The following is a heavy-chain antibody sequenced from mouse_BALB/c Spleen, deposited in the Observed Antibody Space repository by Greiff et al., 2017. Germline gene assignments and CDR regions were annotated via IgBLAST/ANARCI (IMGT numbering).Heavy chain of an antibody. V-gene: IGHV5-6-2*01. J-gene: IGHJ1*01. CDR2: INSNGGST. CDR3: ARQGVPYWYFDV. D-gene: IGHD6-1*01. CDR1: GFTFSSYY. Sequence: EVQVVESGGGLVKLGGSLKLSCAASGFTFSSYYMSWVRQTPEKRLELVAAINSNGGSTYYPDTVKGRFTISRDNAKNTLYLQMSSLKSEDTALYYCARQGVPYWYFDVWGAGTTVTVSS.